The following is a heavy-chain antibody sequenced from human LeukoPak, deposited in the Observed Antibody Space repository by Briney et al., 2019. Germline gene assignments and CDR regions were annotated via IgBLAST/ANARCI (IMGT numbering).Heavy chain of an antibody. CDR2: ISGSGVST. CDR1: GFTFRTSG. D-gene: IGHD5-18*01. CDR3: AKEYGYTYGEFDY. V-gene: IGHV3-23*01. Sequence: GGSLRLSCAASGFTFRTSGMSWVRQAPGKGLEWVSAISGSGVSTYYADSVKGRFTISRDNSKNTLYLQMNSLRAEDTAVYHCAKEYGYTYGEFDYWGQGTLVTVSS. J-gene: IGHJ4*02.